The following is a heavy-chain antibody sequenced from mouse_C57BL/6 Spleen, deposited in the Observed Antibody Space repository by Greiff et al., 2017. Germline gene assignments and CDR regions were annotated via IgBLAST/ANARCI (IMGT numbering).Heavy chain of an antibody. CDR2: ISSGISTI. Sequence: EVQLVESGGGLVKPGGSLKLSCAASGFTFSDYGMHWVRQAPEKGLEWVAYISSGISTIYYADTVKGRFTISRDNAKNTLFLQMTSLRSEDTAMYDCARYYYCSSYGYFDVWGTVTTVTVSS. J-gene: IGHJ1*03. CDR1: GFTFSDYG. V-gene: IGHV5-17*01. CDR3: ARYYYCSSYGYFDV. D-gene: IGHD1-1*01.